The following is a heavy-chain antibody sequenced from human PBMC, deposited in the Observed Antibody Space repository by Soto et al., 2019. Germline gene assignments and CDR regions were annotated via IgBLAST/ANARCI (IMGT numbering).Heavy chain of an antibody. CDR3: ARLLYYYDSSAQPRAFDI. D-gene: IGHD3-22*01. Sequence: ASVKVSCKASGGTFSSYAISWVRQAPGQGLEWMGGIIPIFGTANYAQKFQGRVTITADESTSTAYMELSSLRSEDTAVYYCARLLYYYDSSAQPRAFDIWGQGTMVTVSS. CDR1: GGTFSSYA. J-gene: IGHJ3*02. CDR2: IIPIFGTA. V-gene: IGHV1-69*13.